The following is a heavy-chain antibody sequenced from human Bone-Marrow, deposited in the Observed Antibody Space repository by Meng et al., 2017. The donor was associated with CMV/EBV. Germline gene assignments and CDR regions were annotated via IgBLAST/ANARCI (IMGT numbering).Heavy chain of an antibody. D-gene: IGHD4-17*01. CDR3: ARDLEIYGDSPRGFDY. Sequence: GESLKISCAAPGFTFSSYAMHWVRQAPGKGLEWVAVISYDGSNKYYADSVKGRFTISRDNSKNTLYLQMNSLRAEDTAVYYCARDLEIYGDSPRGFDYWGQGTLVTVSS. V-gene: IGHV3-30*04. J-gene: IGHJ4*02. CDR1: GFTFSSYA. CDR2: ISYDGSNK.